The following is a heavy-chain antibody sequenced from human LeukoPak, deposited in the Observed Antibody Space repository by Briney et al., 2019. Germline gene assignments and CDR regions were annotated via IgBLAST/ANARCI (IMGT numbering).Heavy chain of an antibody. D-gene: IGHD4-17*01. Sequence: PGGSLRLSCAASGFTFSSYWMRWVRQAPGKGLLLVSRINGDGSSTNYADSVKGRFTISRDNAMNTLYLQMNSLRAEDTAVYYCARASTTVPNLLDNWGQGTLVTVSS. V-gene: IGHV3-74*01. CDR1: GFTFSSYW. CDR3: ARASTTVPNLLDN. CDR2: INGDGSST. J-gene: IGHJ4*02.